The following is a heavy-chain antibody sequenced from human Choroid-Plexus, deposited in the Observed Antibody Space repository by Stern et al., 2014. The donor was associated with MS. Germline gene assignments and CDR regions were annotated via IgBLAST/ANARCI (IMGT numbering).Heavy chain of an antibody. CDR3: AKDRQYLTYFFDH. CDR2: GSYDGSNK. CDR1: GFTFGSCA. Sequence: QVQLVESGGGVVQPGRPLRLSCVASGFTFGSCAMHWVRQAPGKGLEWVAGGSYDGSNKCYADSVKGRFTITRDNSQNTLYMQMSSLRPEDTAVYYCAKDRQYLTYFFDHWGQGSLVTVSS. D-gene: IGHD2/OR15-2a*01. J-gene: IGHJ5*02. V-gene: IGHV3-30*18.